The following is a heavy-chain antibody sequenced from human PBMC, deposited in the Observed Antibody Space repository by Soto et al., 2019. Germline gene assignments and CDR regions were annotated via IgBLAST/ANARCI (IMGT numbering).Heavy chain of an antibody. CDR3: ARGVAGPLHWFDP. V-gene: IGHV1-3*01. CDR1: GYTFTSYA. D-gene: IGHD6-19*01. CDR2: INAGNGNT. J-gene: IGHJ5*02. Sequence: QVQLVQSGAEVKKPGASVKVSCKASGYTFTSYAMHWVRQAPGQRLEWMGWINAGNGNTKYSQKFQGRVTITRDTSASTAYMEPSSLRPEDTAVYYCARGVAGPLHWFDPWGQGTLVTVSS.